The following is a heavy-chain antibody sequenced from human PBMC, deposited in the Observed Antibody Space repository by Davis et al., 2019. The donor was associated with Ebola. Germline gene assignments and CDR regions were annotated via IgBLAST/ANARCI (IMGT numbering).Heavy chain of an antibody. V-gene: IGHV3-30-3*01. Sequence: GESLKISCAASGFTFSSYAMHWVRQAPGKGLEWVAVISYDGSNKYYADSVKGRFTISRDNSKNTLYLQMNSLRAEDTAVYYCARRVGARSGFDSWGQGSLVTVSS. J-gene: IGHJ4*02. CDR3: ARRVGARSGFDS. D-gene: IGHD1-26*01. CDR2: ISYDGSNK. CDR1: GFTFSSYA.